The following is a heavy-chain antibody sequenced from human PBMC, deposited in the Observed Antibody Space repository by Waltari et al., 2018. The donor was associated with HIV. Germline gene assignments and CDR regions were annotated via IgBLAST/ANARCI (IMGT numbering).Heavy chain of an antibody. J-gene: IGHJ4*02. CDR2: ISYDGLKK. CDR1: GLTFSDYG. CDR3: AKDVGAGTTTKTNGWDF. D-gene: IGHD2-8*01. Sequence: QVYLVESGGGVVQPGRSLRLSCTVYGLTFSDYGIHWVHQSQGKGPEWVTAISYDGLKKFYADSVKGRFNVFRENSKNTVFLQMSSLRVEDTAVYYCAKDVGAGTTTKTNGWDFWGQGTLVTVSS. V-gene: IGHV3-30*18.